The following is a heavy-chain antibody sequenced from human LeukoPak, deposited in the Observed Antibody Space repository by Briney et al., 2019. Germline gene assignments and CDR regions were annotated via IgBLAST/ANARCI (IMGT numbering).Heavy chain of an antibody. CDR2: INSDGSIT. J-gene: IGHJ4*02. CDR3: ASASYHYDPPDY. CDR1: GFSFSTYW. D-gene: IGHD3-22*01. V-gene: IGHV3-74*01. Sequence: GGSLRLSCAASGFSFSTYWMHWVRQAPGKGLVWVSRINSDGSITSYADSVKGRLTISRDNAKNTLYLQMNSLRAEDTAVYYCASASYHYDPPDYWGQGTLVTVSS.